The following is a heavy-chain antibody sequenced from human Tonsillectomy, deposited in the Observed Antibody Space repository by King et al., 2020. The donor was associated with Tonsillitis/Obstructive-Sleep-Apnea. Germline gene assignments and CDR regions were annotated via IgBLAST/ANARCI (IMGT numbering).Heavy chain of an antibody. J-gene: IGHJ5*02. D-gene: IGHD3-22*01. CDR1: GYTFTDYY. CDR3: ARVEAYYGSSAYYVS. CDR2: INPNSGGT. Sequence: QLVQSGAEVKKPGASVKVSCKASGYTFTDYYMHWVRQAPGQGLEWMGWINPNSGGTKYAQKFQGRVTMTRDTSISTAYMELSRLRSDDTAVYYCARVEAYYGSSAYYVSWGQGTLVTVSS. V-gene: IGHV1-2*02.